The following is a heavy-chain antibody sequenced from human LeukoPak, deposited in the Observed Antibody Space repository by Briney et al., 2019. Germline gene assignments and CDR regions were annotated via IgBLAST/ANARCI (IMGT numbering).Heavy chain of an antibody. CDR3: AKGRYFDWPIDY. Sequence: PGRSLRLSCAASGFTFDDYAMHWVRQAPGKGLEWVSGISWNSGSIGYADSVKGRFTISRDNAKSSLYLQMNSLRAEDTALYYCAKGRYFDWPIDYWGQGTLVTVSS. D-gene: IGHD3-9*01. CDR2: ISWNSGSI. CDR1: GFTFDDYA. V-gene: IGHV3-9*01. J-gene: IGHJ4*02.